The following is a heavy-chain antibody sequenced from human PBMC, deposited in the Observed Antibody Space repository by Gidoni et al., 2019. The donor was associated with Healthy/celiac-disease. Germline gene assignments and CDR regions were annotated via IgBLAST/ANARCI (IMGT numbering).Heavy chain of an antibody. J-gene: IGHJ4*02. CDR3: ARAVSRFRLSSGYHTPKYYFDY. V-gene: IGHV3-11*01. CDR1: GFTFSEYY. D-gene: IGHD3-22*01. CDR2: ISSSGSTI. Sequence: QVQLVESGGGLVKPGGSLRLSCAASGFTFSEYYMSWHRQAPGKGLELVSYISSSGSTIYYADSVKGRFTISRYNAKISLYLQMNSRRAEDTAVYYCARAVSRFRLSSGYHTPKYYFDYWGQGTLVTFSS.